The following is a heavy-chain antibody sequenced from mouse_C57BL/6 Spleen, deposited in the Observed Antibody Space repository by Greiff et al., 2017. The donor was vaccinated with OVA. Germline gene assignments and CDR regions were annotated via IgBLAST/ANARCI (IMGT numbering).Heavy chain of an antibody. CDR2: IYPGDGDT. Sequence: QVQLKESGPELVKPGASVKISCKASGYAFSSSWMNWVKQRPGKGLEWIGRIYPGDGDTNYNGKFKGKATLTADKSSSTAYMQLSSLTSEDSAVYFCARDYYSRYFDYWGQGTTLTVSS. D-gene: IGHD2-12*01. CDR3: ARDYYSRYFDY. V-gene: IGHV1-82*01. J-gene: IGHJ2*01. CDR1: GYAFSSSW.